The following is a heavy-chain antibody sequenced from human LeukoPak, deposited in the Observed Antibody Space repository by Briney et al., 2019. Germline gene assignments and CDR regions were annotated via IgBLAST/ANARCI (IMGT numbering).Heavy chain of an antibody. J-gene: IGHJ6*03. CDR1: GFTFSSYW. CDR2: IKQDGSEK. CDR3: ARVHVVVVAATVSYYMDV. Sequence: PGGSLRLSCAASGFTFSSYWMSWVRQAPGKGLEWVANIKQDGSEKYYVDSVKGRFTISRDNAKNSLYLQMNSLRAEDTAVYYCARVHVVVVAATVSYYMDVWGKGTTVTISS. D-gene: IGHD2-15*01. V-gene: IGHV3-7*01.